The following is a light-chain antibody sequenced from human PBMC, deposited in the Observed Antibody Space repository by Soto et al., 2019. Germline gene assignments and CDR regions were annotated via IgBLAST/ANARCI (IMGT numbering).Light chain of an antibody. CDR1: QSISSW. CDR2: KAS. V-gene: IGKV1-5*03. CDR3: QQDNRYART. J-gene: IGKJ1*01. Sequence: DIQMTQSPSTLSASVGDRVTITCRASQSISSWLAWYQQKPGKAPKLLINKASRCESGVPARFSGSGSGTDSTLTISSQPPDYFVTYYSQQDNRYARTFGQGTKVEIK.